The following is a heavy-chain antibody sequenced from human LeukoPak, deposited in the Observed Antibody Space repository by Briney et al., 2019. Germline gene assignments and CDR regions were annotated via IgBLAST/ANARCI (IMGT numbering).Heavy chain of an antibody. D-gene: IGHD2-21*01. V-gene: IGHV4-4*02. CDR3: ASSSLVVVVTYGFDI. CDR1: TGPITSTKW. J-gene: IGHJ3*02. CDR2: ISHAGST. Sequence: SETLSLTCTVSTGPITSTKWWSWVRPPPGKGLEWIGEISHAGSTNYNPSFNSRVTISVDKSKNQFSLNLKSVTAADTALYYCASSSLVVVVTYGFDIWGRGTAVTVSS.